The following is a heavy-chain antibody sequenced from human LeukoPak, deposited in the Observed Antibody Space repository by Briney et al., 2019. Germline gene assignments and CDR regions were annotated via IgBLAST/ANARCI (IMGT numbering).Heavy chain of an antibody. Sequence: PGGSLRLSCAASGFTFSSYAIHWVRLAPGKGLEWVSFIRYDGSSEYYADSVKGRFAISRDNSKNTAYLQMNSLRGEDTAVYYCAKGRSSTSSLNALDIWGQGTLVTVSS. CDR3: AKGRSSTSSLNALDI. D-gene: IGHD6-13*01. J-gene: IGHJ3*02. V-gene: IGHV3-30*02. CDR2: IRYDGSSE. CDR1: GFTFSSYA.